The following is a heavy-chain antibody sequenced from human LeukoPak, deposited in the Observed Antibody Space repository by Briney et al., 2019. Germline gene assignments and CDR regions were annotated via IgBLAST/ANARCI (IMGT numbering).Heavy chain of an antibody. Sequence: SETLSLTCTVSGGSISSGGYYWSWIRQPPGKGLEWIGYIYHSGSTYYNPSLKSRVTISVDRSKNQFSLKLSSVTAADTAVYYCAREWKQQLEGNWFDPWGQGTLVTVSS. D-gene: IGHD6-13*01. V-gene: IGHV4-30-2*01. CDR1: GGSISSGGYY. CDR2: IYHSGST. CDR3: AREWKQQLEGNWFDP. J-gene: IGHJ5*02.